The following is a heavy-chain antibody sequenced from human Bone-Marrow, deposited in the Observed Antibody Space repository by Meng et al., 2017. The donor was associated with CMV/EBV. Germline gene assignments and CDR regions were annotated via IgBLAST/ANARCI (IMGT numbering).Heavy chain of an antibody. V-gene: IGHV1-69*04. CDR3: ARDIQVGLPRENNWFDP. D-gene: IGHD2-21*01. CDR1: GGTFSSYT. CDR2: IIPILGIA. J-gene: IGHJ5*02. Sequence: LVKVSCKASGGTFSSYTISWVRQAPGQGLEWMGRIIPILGIANYAQKFQGRVTITADKSTSTAYMELSSLRSEDTAVYYCARDIQVGLPRENNWFDPWGQGTLVTVSS.